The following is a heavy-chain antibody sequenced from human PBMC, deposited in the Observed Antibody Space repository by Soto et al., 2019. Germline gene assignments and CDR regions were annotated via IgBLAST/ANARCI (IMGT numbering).Heavy chain of an antibody. V-gene: IGHV4-34*01. CDR2: INHSGST. CDR1: GGSFSGYY. CDR3: ARGRDIVATIRVLGMDV. D-gene: IGHD5-12*01. J-gene: IGHJ6*02. Sequence: QVQLQQWGAGLLKPSETLSLTCAVYGGSFSGYYWSWIRQPPGKGLEWIGEINHSGSTNYNPYLKRRVTISVDASMNQLSLKLSSVTAAETAVYYCARGRDIVATIRVLGMDVWGQGTTVTVSS.